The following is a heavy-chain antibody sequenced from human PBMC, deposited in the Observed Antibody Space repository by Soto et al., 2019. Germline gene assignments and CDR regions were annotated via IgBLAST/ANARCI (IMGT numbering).Heavy chain of an antibody. Sequence: TLSLTCTVSGGSISSYYWSWIRQPPGKGLEWIGYIYYSGSTNYNPSLKSRVTISVDTSKNQFSLKLSSVTAADTAVYYCARRAYCSSTSCGGYYYYYMDVWGKGTTVTVSS. D-gene: IGHD2-2*01. CDR2: IYYSGST. CDR3: ARRAYCSSTSCGGYYYYYMDV. V-gene: IGHV4-59*08. CDR1: GGSISSYY. J-gene: IGHJ6*03.